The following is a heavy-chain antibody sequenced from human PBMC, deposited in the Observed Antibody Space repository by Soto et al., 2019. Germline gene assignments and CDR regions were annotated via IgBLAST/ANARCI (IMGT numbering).Heavy chain of an antibody. J-gene: IGHJ5*02. D-gene: IGHD2-15*01. CDR1: GYNFSVSG. CDR2: ISAKTGDT. V-gene: IGHV1-18*04. CDR3: AREYCSGGSCSEFDP. Sequence: VAPAEICCKSSGYNFSVSGVNWVRQAPGQGLEWMGWISAKTGDTNYAQNLQGRVTMTTDRSTSTAYMELRSLTSDDTAVYYCAREYCSGGSCSEFDPWGQGTLVTVSS.